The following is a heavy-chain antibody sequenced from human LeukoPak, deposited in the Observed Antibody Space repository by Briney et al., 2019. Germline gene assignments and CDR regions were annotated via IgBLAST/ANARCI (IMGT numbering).Heavy chain of an antibody. D-gene: IGHD6-13*01. CDR3: ARGRILSSSSTPLY. CDR1: GGSFSGYY. Sequence: PSETLSHTCAVYGGSFSGYYWSWIRQPPGKGLEWIGEINHSGSTNYNPSLKSRVTISVDTSKNQFSLKLSSVTAADTAVYYCARGRILSSSSTPLYWGQGTLVTVSS. CDR2: INHSGST. V-gene: IGHV4-34*01. J-gene: IGHJ4*02.